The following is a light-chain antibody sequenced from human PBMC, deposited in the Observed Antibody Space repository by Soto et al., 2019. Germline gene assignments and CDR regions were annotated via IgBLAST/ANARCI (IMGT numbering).Light chain of an antibody. Sequence: QSVLTQPASVSGSPGQSITISCTGTSSDIGGYKYVSWYQQHPGKVPKLMIYDVNNRPSGVSARFSGSTSGNTASLTISGLQAEDEAEYYCSSYTSSTSLIFGGGTQLTVL. CDR1: SSDIGGYKY. CDR3: SSYTSSTSLI. J-gene: IGLJ7*01. V-gene: IGLV2-14*03. CDR2: DVN.